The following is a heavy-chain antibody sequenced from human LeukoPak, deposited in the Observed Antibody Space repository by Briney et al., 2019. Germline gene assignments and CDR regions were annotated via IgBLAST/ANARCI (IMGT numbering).Heavy chain of an antibody. CDR2: ISYSGST. D-gene: IGHD5-12*01. Sequence: SETLSLTCTVSGGSITNYYWSWIRQPPGKGLEWIGYISYSGSTNYSPSLKSRVTISVDTSKKQSSLNLNSVTAADTAIYYCARGARGYPDDNFDYWGQGTLVTVSS. CDR3: ARGARGYPDDNFDY. CDR1: GGSITNYY. V-gene: IGHV4-59*01. J-gene: IGHJ4*02.